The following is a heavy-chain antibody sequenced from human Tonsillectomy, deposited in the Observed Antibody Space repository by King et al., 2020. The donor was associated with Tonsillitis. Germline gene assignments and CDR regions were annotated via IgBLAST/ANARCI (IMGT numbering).Heavy chain of an antibody. Sequence: VQLVESGGGVIQPGGSLRLSCEASGLTVSSNYMTWVRQAPGKGLEWVSVILSGGDTTYYADSVKGRFTISRDISKSTLYLQMNGLRAEDTALYYCARDKIGESVWEYWGQGALVTVSS. CDR1: GLTVSSNY. D-gene: IGHD3-10*01. CDR2: ILSGGDTT. V-gene: IGHV3-53*01. J-gene: IGHJ4*02. CDR3: ARDKIGESVWEY.